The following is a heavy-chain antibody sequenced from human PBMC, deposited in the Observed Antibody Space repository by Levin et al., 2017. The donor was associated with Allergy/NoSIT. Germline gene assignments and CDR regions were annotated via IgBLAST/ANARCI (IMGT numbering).Heavy chain of an antibody. CDR3: AREYDYVWGSYRYTRPNWFDP. D-gene: IGHD3-16*02. Sequence: GSLRLSCAVYGGSFSGYYWSWIRQPPGKGLEWIGEINHSGSTNYNPSLKSRVTISVDTSKNQFSLKLSSVTAADTAVYYCAREYDYVWGSYRYTRPNWFDPWGQGTLVTVSS. V-gene: IGHV4-34*01. CDR1: GGSFSGYY. J-gene: IGHJ5*02. CDR2: INHSGST.